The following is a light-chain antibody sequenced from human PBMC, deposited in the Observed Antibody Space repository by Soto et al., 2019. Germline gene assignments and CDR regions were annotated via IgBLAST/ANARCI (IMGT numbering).Light chain of an antibody. CDR1: SSDVGGYNF. V-gene: IGLV2-8*01. CDR2: DVT. CDR3: SSYAGSSIPVA. J-gene: IGLJ2*01. Sequence: QSVLTQPPSASGSPGQSVTISCTGASSDVGGYNFVSWYQHHPGKAPRLMIYDVTQRPSGVLDRFSGSKSGNTASLTVSGLQVDDEAYYYCSSYAGSSIPVAFGGGTKLTVL.